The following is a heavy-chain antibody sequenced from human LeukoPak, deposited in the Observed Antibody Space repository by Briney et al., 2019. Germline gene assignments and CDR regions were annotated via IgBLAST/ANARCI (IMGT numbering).Heavy chain of an antibody. Sequence: SSGTLSLTCTVSGGSISSYYWSWIRQPPGKGLEWIGYIYYSGSTNYNPSLKSRVTISVDTSKNQFSLKLSSVTTADTAVYYCARGSLRCSSTSCYNWYFDLWGRGTLVTVSS. V-gene: IGHV4-59*01. CDR3: ARGSLRCSSTSCYNWYFDL. D-gene: IGHD2-2*02. CDR1: GGSISSYY. CDR2: IYYSGST. J-gene: IGHJ2*01.